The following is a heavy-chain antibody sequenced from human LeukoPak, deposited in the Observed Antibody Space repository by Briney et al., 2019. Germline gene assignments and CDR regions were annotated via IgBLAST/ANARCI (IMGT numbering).Heavy chain of an antibody. Sequence: ASVKVSCKASGGTFTSYAISWVRQAPGQGLEWMGGIIPIFGTANYAQKFQGRVTITTDESTSTAYMELSSLRAEDTAVYYCARGLVVVAATHFYYYMDVWGKGSTVTV. CDR1: GGTFTSYA. CDR2: IIPIFGTA. D-gene: IGHD2-15*01. CDR3: ARGLVVVAATHFYYYMDV. J-gene: IGHJ6*03. V-gene: IGHV1-69*05.